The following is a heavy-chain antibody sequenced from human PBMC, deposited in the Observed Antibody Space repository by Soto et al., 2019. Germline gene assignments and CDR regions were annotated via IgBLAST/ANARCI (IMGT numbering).Heavy chain of an antibody. J-gene: IGHJ5*02. CDR3: ARDGSDIVVVPAAMLDWFDP. Sequence: ASVKVSCEASGYTFTSYGISWVRQAPGQGLEWMGWISAYNGNTNYAQKLQGRVTMTTDTSTSTAYMELRSLRSDDTAVYYCARDGSDIVVVPAAMLDWFDPWGQGTLVTVSS. D-gene: IGHD2-2*01. CDR1: GYTFTSYG. CDR2: ISAYNGNT. V-gene: IGHV1-18*01.